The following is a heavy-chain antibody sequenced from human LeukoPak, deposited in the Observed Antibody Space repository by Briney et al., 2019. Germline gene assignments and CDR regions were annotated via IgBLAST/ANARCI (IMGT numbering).Heavy chain of an antibody. J-gene: IGHJ4*02. Sequence: PSETLSLTCTVSGGSISPYYWNWIRQPAGKGLEWIGRLYVSGSTDYNPSLKSRVSISGDTSKNQFSLKLSSVTAADTAVYYCARTHYDSSGYYNFDYWGQGTLVTVSS. CDR1: GGSISPYY. CDR3: ARTHYDSSGYYNFDY. CDR2: LYVSGST. V-gene: IGHV4-4*07. D-gene: IGHD3-22*01.